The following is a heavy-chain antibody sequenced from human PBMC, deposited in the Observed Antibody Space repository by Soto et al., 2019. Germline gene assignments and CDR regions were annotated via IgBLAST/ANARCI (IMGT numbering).Heavy chain of an antibody. D-gene: IGHD2-2*01. CDR1: GGSITSGDYY. J-gene: IGHJ6*02. V-gene: IGHV4-30-4*01. CDR2: IFYSGST. CDR3: ATDRRVCTSRSPGAYSFYGMDV. Sequence: PSETLSLTCTVSGGSITSGDYYWNWIRQAPGKGLEWIGHIFYSGSTYYNPSLKSRVTISLDTSKNQFSLKLRSVTAADTAVYYCATDRRVCTSRSPGAYSFYGMDVWGQGTTVTVSS.